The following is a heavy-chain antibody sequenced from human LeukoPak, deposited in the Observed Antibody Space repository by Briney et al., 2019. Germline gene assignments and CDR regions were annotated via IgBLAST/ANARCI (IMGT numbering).Heavy chain of an antibody. V-gene: IGHV3-9*01. D-gene: IGHD6-13*01. CDR3: AKEGLGAAGFLDYYYYYGMDV. CDR1: GFTFDDYA. J-gene: IGHJ6*02. Sequence: GGSLRLSCAASGFTFDDYAMHWVRQAPGKGLEWVSGISWNSGSIGYADSVKGRFTISRDNAKNSLYLQMNSLRAEDTALYYCAKEGLGAAGFLDYYYYYGMDVWGQGTTVTVSS. CDR2: ISWNSGSI.